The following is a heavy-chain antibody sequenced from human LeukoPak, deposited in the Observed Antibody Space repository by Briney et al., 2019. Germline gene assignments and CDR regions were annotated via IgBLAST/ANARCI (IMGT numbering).Heavy chain of an antibody. CDR3: AKDIVGAPSY. CDR2: ISWNSGSI. J-gene: IGHJ4*02. D-gene: IGHD1-26*01. CDR1: GFTFDDYA. Sequence: HPGRSLRLSCAASGFTFDDYAMHWVRRAPGKGLEWVSGISWNSGSIGYADSVKGRFTISRDNSKNTLYLQMNSLRAEDTAVYYCAKDIVGAPSYWGQGTLVTVSS. V-gene: IGHV3-9*01.